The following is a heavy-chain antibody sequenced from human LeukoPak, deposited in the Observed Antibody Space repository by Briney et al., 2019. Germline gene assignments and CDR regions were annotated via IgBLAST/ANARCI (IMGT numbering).Heavy chain of an antibody. Sequence: SVKVSCKVSGYTLTELSMHWVRQAPGKGLEWMGGIIPIFGTANYAQKFQGRVTITADKSTSTAYMELSSLRSEDTAVYYCALASSWYRHDAFDIWGQGTMVTVSS. CDR1: GYTLTELS. CDR2: IIPIFGTA. V-gene: IGHV1-69*06. CDR3: ALASSWYRHDAFDI. D-gene: IGHD6-13*01. J-gene: IGHJ3*02.